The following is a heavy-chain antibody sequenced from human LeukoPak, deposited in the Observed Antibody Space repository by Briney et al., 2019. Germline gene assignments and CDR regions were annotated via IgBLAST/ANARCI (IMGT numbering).Heavy chain of an antibody. CDR2: ISYDGSSD. CDR3: ARGSMIEGVPDSDY. J-gene: IGHJ4*02. CDR1: GFTVSSNY. D-gene: IGHD3-22*01. Sequence: GGSLRLSCAASGFTVSSNYMSWVRQAPGKGLEWVALISYDGSSDYYADSVKGRFSISRDNSKNTLYLQMSSLRSEDTAVYYCARGSMIEGVPDSDYWGQGTLVTVSS. V-gene: IGHV3-30*03.